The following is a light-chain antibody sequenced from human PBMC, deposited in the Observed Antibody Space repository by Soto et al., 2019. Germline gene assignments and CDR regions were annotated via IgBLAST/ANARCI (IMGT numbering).Light chain of an antibody. CDR2: DAS. V-gene: IGKV3-11*01. Sequence: EIVLTQSPATLSLSPGEGATLSCRASQSVSSHLAWFQQRPGQAPRLLIYDASNRATGIPARFSGRGSGTDFDLTLGRLETEDCAVYYGQQRDYRQVTFGPWTRVEIK. J-gene: IGKJ5*01. CDR3: QQRDYRQVT. CDR1: QSVSSH.